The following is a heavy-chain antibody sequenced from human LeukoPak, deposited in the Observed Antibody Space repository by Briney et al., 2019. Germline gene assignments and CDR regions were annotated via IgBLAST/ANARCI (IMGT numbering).Heavy chain of an antibody. CDR2: ISSSGSTI. D-gene: IGHD2-2*02. J-gene: IGHJ4*02. CDR3: AKTEAPAAIRAGSDY. V-gene: IGHV3-11*01. CDR1: GFTFSDYY. Sequence: GGSLRLSCAASGFTFSDYYMSWIRQAPGKGLEWVSYISSSGSTIYYAGSVKGRFTTSRDNSNNTLYLQMNSLRAEDTAVYYCAKTEAPAAIRAGSDYWGQGTLVTVSS.